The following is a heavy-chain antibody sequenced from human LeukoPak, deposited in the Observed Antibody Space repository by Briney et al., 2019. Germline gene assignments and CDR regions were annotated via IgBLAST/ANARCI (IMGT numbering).Heavy chain of an antibody. CDR2: TQSNGNEK. CDR3: ARGVTSWPQGPYHFDY. J-gene: IGHJ4*02. V-gene: IGHV3-30*02. Sequence: PGGSLRLSCAVSGFTFSDYAMHWVRQAPGKGLEWVASTQSNGNEKYSSDSLKGRFTISRDNSKNTLYLQMNTVRPEDTAVFYCARGVTSWPQGPYHFDYWGQGILITVSS. CDR1: GFTFSDYA. D-gene: IGHD2-2*01.